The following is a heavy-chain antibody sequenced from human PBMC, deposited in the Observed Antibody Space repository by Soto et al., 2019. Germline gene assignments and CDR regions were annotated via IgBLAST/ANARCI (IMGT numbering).Heavy chain of an antibody. V-gene: IGHV3-23*01. J-gene: IGHJ4*02. Sequence: EVQLLESGGGLVQPGGSRRLSCAPFGFTFNNIALTWAPRAPGRGLGWSPAISGGGDTTSYADSVKGRFTVSRDGSKNTLYLQMSSLRAEDTALYYCAKGRGGSGSLTPRVDFWGQGTLVTVSS. D-gene: IGHD3-10*01. CDR2: ISGGGDTT. CDR1: GFTFNNIA. CDR3: AKGRGGSGSLTPRVDF.